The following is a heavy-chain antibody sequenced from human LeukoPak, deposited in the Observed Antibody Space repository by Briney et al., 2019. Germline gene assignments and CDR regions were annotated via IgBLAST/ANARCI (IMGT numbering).Heavy chain of an antibody. CDR2: ISNTGSTT. V-gene: IGHV3-11*04. Sequence: GGSLRLSCAASGFTFSDYYMSWIRQAPGKGLEWVSYISNTGSTTQYADSVKGRFTISRDNAKNSLHLQMNSLRAEDTAVYYCTRVRGSYSVDYWGQGTLVTVSS. CDR1: GFTFSDYY. D-gene: IGHD1-26*01. CDR3: TRVRGSYSVDY. J-gene: IGHJ4*02.